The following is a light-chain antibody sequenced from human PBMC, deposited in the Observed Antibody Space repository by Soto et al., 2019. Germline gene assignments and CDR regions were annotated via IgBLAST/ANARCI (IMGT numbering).Light chain of an antibody. J-gene: IGKJ5*01. Sequence: AIQLTQSPSSLSASVGDIVTITCRASQGISSSLAWYQQKPGKAPKLLIYVAFTLQSGVPSRFSGSGSGTDFTLTISSLQPEDSATYYCQQYDNLPITFGQGTRLEIK. CDR3: QQYDNLPIT. V-gene: IGKV1D-13*01. CDR1: QGISSS. CDR2: VAF.